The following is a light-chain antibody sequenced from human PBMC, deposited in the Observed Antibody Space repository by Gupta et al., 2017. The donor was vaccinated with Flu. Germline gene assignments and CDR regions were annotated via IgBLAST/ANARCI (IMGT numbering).Light chain of an antibody. V-gene: IGKV3-20*01. CDR1: QSVSSSY. J-gene: IGKJ2*01. CDR2: GAS. CDR3: QQYGSSPLYT. Sequence: TLSLSPGERATLSCRASQSVSSSYLAWYQQKPGKAPRLLIHGASSRATGIPDRFSGSGSGTDFTLTISRLEPEDSAVYYCQQYGSSPLYTFGQGTKLEIK.